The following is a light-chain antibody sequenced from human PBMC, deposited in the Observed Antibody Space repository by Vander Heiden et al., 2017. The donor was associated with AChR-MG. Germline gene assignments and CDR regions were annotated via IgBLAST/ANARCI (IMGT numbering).Light chain of an antibody. V-gene: IGLV1-44*01. CDR2: SNN. Sequence: QSVLTQPPSASGTPGQRAAISCSGSSSNVGSNSVNWYQQLPGTAPKLLIQSNNQRPSGVPDRFSGSKSGTSASLAISGLLSEDEADDYCATWDDSLNGWVFGGGTKLTVL. CDR3: ATWDDSLNGWV. J-gene: IGLJ2*01. CDR1: SSNVGSNS.